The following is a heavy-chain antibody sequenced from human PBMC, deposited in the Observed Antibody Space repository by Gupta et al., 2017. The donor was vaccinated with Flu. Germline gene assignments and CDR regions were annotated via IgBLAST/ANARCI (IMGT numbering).Heavy chain of an antibody. CDR3: ARQGVNWGLRGYFDS. J-gene: IGHJ4*02. D-gene: IGHD2-21*01. V-gene: IGHV4-39*01. CDR1: GASISSGTYY. CDR2: VHHTGSS. Sequence: QVQLQEAGPGLLKPSETLSLSCTVSGASISSGTYYLAWIRQPPGKGLEWIGSVHHTGSSFHNPSVKSRVTTSADTSKNQISLNLTSVTAADTAVYYCARQGVNWGLRGYFDSWGQGALVTVSS.